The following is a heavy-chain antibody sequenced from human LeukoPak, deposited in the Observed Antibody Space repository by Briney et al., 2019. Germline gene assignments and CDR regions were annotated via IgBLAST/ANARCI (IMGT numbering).Heavy chain of an antibody. J-gene: IGHJ3*02. CDR1: GGTFSSYA. CDR3: ARGKDYGDYAVDAFDI. V-gene: IGHV1-69*01. Sequence: GSSVKVSCKASGGTFSSYAISWVRQAPGQGLEWMGGIIPIFGTANYAQKFQGRVTITADESTSTAYMELSSLRSEDTAVYYCARGKDYGDYAVDAFDIWGQGTMVTVSS. D-gene: IGHD4-17*01. CDR2: IIPIFGTA.